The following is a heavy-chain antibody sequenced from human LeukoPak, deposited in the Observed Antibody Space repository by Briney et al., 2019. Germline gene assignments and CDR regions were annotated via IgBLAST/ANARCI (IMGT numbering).Heavy chain of an antibody. CDR3: AKSPQKVGATYFDY. D-gene: IGHD1-26*01. CDR2: ISGSGGST. Sequence: PGGSLRLSCAASGFTFSSYAMSWVRQAPGKGLEWVSGISGSGGSTYYADSVKDRFTISRDNSKNTLYLQMNGLRAEDTAVYYCAKSPQKVGATYFDYWGQGTLVTVSS. CDR1: GFTFSSYA. V-gene: IGHV3-23*01. J-gene: IGHJ4*02.